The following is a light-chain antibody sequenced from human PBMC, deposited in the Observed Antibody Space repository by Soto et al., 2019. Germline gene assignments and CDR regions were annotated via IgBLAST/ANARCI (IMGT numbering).Light chain of an antibody. CDR2: EGS. CDR3: QSFDGSLSGYV. Sequence: QSALTQPASVSGSPGQSITISCTGTSSDVGSYNLVSWYQQHPGKAPKLMIYEGSKRPSGVSNRFSGSKSGNTASLTISGLQAEDEADYYCQSFDGSLSGYVFGTGTKLTVL. J-gene: IGLJ1*01. V-gene: IGLV2-23*01. CDR1: SSDVGSYNL.